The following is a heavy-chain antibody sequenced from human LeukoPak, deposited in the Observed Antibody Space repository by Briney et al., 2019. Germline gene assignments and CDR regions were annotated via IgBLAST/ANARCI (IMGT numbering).Heavy chain of an antibody. D-gene: IGHD4-23*01. CDR2: ISSSGSTI. CDR1: GFTFSSYE. V-gene: IGHV3-48*03. Sequence: GESLKISCAASGFTFSSYEMNWVRQAPGKGLEWVSYISSSGSTIYYADSVKGRFTISRDNAKNSLYLQMNSLRAEDTAVYYCARPSGYGGNSGYGYWGQGTLVTVSS. J-gene: IGHJ4*02. CDR3: ARPSGYGGNSGYGY.